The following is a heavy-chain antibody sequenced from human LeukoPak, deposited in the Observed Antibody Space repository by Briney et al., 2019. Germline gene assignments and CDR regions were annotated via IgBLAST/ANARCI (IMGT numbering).Heavy chain of an antibody. CDR2: ISNDGGNK. D-gene: IGHD3-10*01. J-gene: IGHJ3*02. CDR3: AKKAYYGSGSFSLTHDAFDI. CDR1: GFTFSSYG. V-gene: IGHV3-30*18. Sequence: PGGSLRLSCTASGFTFSSYGMHWVRQTPGKGLEWVAVISNDGGNKYYADSVKGRFTISRDNSKNTLNLQMSSLRAEDTAVYYCAKKAYYGSGSFSLTHDAFDIWGQGTMVTVSS.